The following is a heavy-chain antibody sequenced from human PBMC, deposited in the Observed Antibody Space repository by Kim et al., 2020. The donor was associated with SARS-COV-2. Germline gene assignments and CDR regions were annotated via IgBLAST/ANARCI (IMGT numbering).Heavy chain of an antibody. V-gene: IGHV4-34*01. Sequence: SETLSLTCAVYGGSFRGYYWSWIRQPPGKGLEWIVEINHSGSTNYNPSLKSRVTISVDTSKNQFSLKLSSVTAADTAVYYCERGSTYYYGSGSYRWFDPWGQGTLVTVSS. CDR2: INHSGST. D-gene: IGHD3-10*01. J-gene: IGHJ5*02. CDR3: ERGSTYYYGSGSYRWFDP. CDR1: GGSFRGYY.